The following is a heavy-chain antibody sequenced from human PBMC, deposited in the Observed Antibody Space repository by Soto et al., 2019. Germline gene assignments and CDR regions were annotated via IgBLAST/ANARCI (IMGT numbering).Heavy chain of an antibody. CDR2: ISAYNGNT. D-gene: IGHD2-15*01. CDR1: GYTFASYG. J-gene: IGHJ6*02. V-gene: IGHV1-18*01. Sequence: GASVQVSCKASGYTFASYGISWVRQAPGQGLEWMGWISAYNGNTNYAQKLQGRVTMTTDTSTSTAYMELRSLKSDDTAVYYCARTRVNCSGGSCRVNYYYYGMDVWGQGTTVTVSS. CDR3: ARTRVNCSGGSCRVNYYYYGMDV.